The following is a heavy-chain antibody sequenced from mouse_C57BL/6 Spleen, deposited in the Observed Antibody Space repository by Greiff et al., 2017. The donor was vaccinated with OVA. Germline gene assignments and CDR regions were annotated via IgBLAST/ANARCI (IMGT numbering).Heavy chain of an antibody. Sequence: EVKVEESGPGLVKPSQSLSLTCSVTGYSITSGYYWNWIRQFPGNKLEWMGYISYDGSNNYNPSLKNRISITRDTSKNQFFLKLNSVTTEDTATYYCAKGGDYEEGLAYWGQGTLVTVSA. CDR1: GYSITSGYY. CDR3: AKGGDYEEGLAY. J-gene: IGHJ3*01. CDR2: ISYDGSN. V-gene: IGHV3-6*01. D-gene: IGHD2-4*01.